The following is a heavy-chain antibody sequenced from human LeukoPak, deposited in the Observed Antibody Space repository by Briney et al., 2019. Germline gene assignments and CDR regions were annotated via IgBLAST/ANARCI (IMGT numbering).Heavy chain of an antibody. CDR1: GGSFSGYY. V-gene: IGHV4-34*01. J-gene: IGHJ4*02. Sequence: SETLSLTCAVYGGSFSGYYWNWIRQPPGKGLEWIGEINHSGSTNYNPSLKSRVTISVDTSKNQFSLKLSSVTAADTAVYYCARGKTGSYNPSFDYWGQGTLVTVSS. CDR3: ARGKTGSYNPSFDY. CDR2: INHSGST. D-gene: IGHD1-26*01.